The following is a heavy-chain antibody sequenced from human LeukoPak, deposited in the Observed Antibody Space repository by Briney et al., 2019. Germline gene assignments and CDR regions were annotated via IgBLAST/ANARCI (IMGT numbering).Heavy chain of an antibody. J-gene: IGHJ4*02. CDR2: VKTRSYGETT. V-gene: IGHV3-49*04. D-gene: IGHD2-8*01. CDR1: GFAFGDYA. Sequence: GGSLRLSCSASGFAFGDYAVTWVRQAPGKGLQWVGLVKTRSYGETTEYAASVKGRFTISRDDSKSIAYLQMDSPKTEDTARYFCAKGSLAGYCTSTTCHTTFYIDFWGQGTVVAVSS. CDR3: AKGSLAGYCTSTTCHTTFYIDF.